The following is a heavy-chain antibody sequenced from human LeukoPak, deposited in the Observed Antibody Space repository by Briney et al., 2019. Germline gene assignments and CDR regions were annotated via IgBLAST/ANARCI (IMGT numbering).Heavy chain of an antibody. CDR1: GYTFTSYD. CDR3: ARGASRSFDY. J-gene: IGHJ4*02. CDR2: MNSNSGNT. V-gene: IGHV1-8*03. D-gene: IGHD2-15*01. Sequence: ASVKVSCKASGYTFTSYDTNWVRQAPGQGLEWMGWMNSNSGNTGYAQKFQGRLTITRITSISTAYMELSSLRSEDTAVYYCARGASRSFDYWGQGTLVTVSS.